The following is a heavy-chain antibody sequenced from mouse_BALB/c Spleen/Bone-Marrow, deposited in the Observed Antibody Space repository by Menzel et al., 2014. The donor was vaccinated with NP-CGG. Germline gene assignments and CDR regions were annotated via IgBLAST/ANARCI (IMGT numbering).Heavy chain of an antibody. Sequence: VKLVESGAELVKPGASVKLSCKASGYTFTSYYIYWVKQRPGQGLEWIGEINPSNGGTNFNEKFKSKATLTVDKSSSTAYMQLSSPTSEDSAVYYCTRSNGNWFAYWGQGTLVTVSA. V-gene: IGHV1S81*02. J-gene: IGHJ3*01. CDR3: TRSNGNWFAY. CDR2: INPSNGGT. CDR1: GYTFTSYY. D-gene: IGHD2-1*01.